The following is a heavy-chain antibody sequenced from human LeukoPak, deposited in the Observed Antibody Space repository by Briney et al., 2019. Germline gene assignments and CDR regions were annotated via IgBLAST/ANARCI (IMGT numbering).Heavy chain of an antibody. V-gene: IGHV5-51*03. CDR1: GYSFTSYW. Sequence: PGESLKISCKRSGYSFTSYWIGWVRHMPGKVLEWMGIIYPGDSDTRYSPSFQGQVTISADKSISTAYLQWSSLKASDTAMYYCARRPPGLSEYYFDYWGQGTLVTVSS. CDR3: ARRPPGLSEYYFDY. CDR2: IYPGDSDT. D-gene: IGHD1-14*01. J-gene: IGHJ4*02.